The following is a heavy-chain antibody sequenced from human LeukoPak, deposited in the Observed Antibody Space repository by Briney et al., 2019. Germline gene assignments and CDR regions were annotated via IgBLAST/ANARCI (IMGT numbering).Heavy chain of an antibody. CDR1: GGSISSYY. V-gene: IGHV4-59*01. CDR2: IYYSGST. CDR3: ARGIVVVPAAGAWFDP. Sequence: SETLSLTCTVSGGSISSYYWRWIRQPPGKGLEWIGYIYYSGSTNYNPSLKSRVTISADTSKNQFSLKLSSVTAADTAVYYCARGIVVVPAAGAWFDPWGQGTLVTVSS. D-gene: IGHD2-2*01. J-gene: IGHJ5*02.